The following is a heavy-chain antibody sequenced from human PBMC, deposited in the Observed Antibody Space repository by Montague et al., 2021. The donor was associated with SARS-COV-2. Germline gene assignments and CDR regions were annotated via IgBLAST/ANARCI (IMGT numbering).Heavy chain of an antibody. CDR1: GGSISSGGYS. J-gene: IGHJ6*02. CDR3: ARGSMVRGGKVYYGVDV. CDR2: IYHSGST. Sequence: TLSLTCAVSGGSISSGGYSWNWIRQPPGKGLEWIGYIYHSGSTYYNPSLMSRVTISLDSSKNQFSLNLTSVTAADTAVYCCARGSMVRGGKVYYGVDVWGQGTTVTVSS. V-gene: IGHV4-30-2*01. D-gene: IGHD3-10*01.